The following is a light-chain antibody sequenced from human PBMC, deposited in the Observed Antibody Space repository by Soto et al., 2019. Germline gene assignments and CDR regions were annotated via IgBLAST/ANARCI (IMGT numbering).Light chain of an antibody. CDR2: GAS. CDR3: QQYGGSPPIT. Sequence: DILLTHSPGTLSLSPGERATLSCRASQSVSNNYLAWYQHRPCQAPRLLIYGASSRAAGIPDRFSGIGSGTDFTLTTSRLEPEDFAVYYCQQYGGSPPITFGQGTRLEIK. J-gene: IGKJ5*01. CDR1: QSVSNNY. V-gene: IGKV3-20*01.